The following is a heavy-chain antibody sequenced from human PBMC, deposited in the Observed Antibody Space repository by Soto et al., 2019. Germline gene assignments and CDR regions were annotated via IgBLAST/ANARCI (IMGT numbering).Heavy chain of an antibody. J-gene: IGHJ5*02. CDR2: IYHSGST. V-gene: IGHV4-38-2*02. Sequence: KPSETLSLTCTVSGYSIRNGYYWGWIRQHPGKGLEWIGTIYHSGSTYYNPSLKSRVTISVDASANHFSLKLRSVTAADTAVYYCARVGPYCGGDCYSPPPWGQGTLVTVSS. D-gene: IGHD2-21*02. CDR1: GYSIRNGYY. CDR3: ARVGPYCGGDCYSPPP.